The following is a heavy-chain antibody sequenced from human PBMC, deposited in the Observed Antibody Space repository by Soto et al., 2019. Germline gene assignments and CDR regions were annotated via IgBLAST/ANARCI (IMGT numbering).Heavy chain of an antibody. CDR3: ARAGLAVAFFDY. CDR2: IYYSGST. V-gene: IGHV4-59*01. D-gene: IGHD6-19*01. CDR1: GGSISSYY. Sequence: LSLTCTVSGGSISSYYWSWIRQPPGKGLEWIGYIYYSGSTNYNPSLKSRVTISVDTSKNQFSLKLSSVTAADTAVYYCARAGLAVAFFDYWGQGTLVTVSS. J-gene: IGHJ4*02.